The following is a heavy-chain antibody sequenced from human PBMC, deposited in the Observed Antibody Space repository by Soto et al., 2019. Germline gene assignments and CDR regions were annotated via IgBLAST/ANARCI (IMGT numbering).Heavy chain of an antibody. CDR2: IVVGSGYT. Sequence: QMQLVQSGPEVKKPGTSVKVSCKASAFTFSSSAMQWVRQARGQRLEWIGWIVVGSGYTNYAQKFQERVTITRDMSTSTAYMELSSLRSEDTAVYYCAADLDCSSDSCYPYNFDSWGQGTLVTVSS. CDR3: AADLDCSSDSCYPYNFDS. V-gene: IGHV1-58*02. D-gene: IGHD2-2*01. CDR1: AFTFSSSA. J-gene: IGHJ4*02.